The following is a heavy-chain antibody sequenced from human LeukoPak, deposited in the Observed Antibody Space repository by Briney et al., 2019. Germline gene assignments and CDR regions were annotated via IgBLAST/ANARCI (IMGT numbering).Heavy chain of an antibody. D-gene: IGHD4-23*01. Sequence: PGGSLRLSCAASGFTFSSYAMSSVRQAPGKGLEWASAISGSGGSTYYADSVNGRFAISRDNTKNTLYLQMNSLRAEDTAVYYCAKDRGLYGGHFDYWGQGTLVTVSS. J-gene: IGHJ4*02. CDR3: AKDRGLYGGHFDY. CDR2: ISGSGGST. V-gene: IGHV3-23*01. CDR1: GFTFSSYA.